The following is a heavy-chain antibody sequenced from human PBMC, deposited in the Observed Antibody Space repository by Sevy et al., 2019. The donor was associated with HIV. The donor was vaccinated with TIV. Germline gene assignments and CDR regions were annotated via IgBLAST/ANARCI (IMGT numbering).Heavy chain of an antibody. CDR3: AREVVDSSGYYNLDY. CDR2: ISAYNGNT. D-gene: IGHD3-22*01. V-gene: IGHV1-18*01. J-gene: IGHJ4*02. Sequence: ASVKVSCKASGYTFTSYGISWVRQAPGQGLEWMGWISAYNGNTNYAQKLQGRVTMTTDTSTSTAYMELRSLRSDDTAVYYCAREVVDSSGYYNLDYWGQGTLVTVSS. CDR1: GYTFTSYG.